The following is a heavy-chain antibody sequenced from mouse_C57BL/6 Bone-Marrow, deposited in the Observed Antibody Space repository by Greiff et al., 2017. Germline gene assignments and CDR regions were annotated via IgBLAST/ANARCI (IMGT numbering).Heavy chain of an antibody. V-gene: IGHV1-69*01. CDR2: IDPSDSYT. J-gene: IGHJ1*03. D-gene: IGHD1-1*01. CDR1: GYPFTSYW. CDR3: AILLRYTFDV. Sequence: QVQLQQPGAELVMPGASVKLSCKASGYPFTSYWMHWVKQRPGQGLEWIGEIDPSDSYTNYNQKFKGKSTLTVNKSSSTAYMQLSSLTSEDSAVYYCAILLRYTFDVWGTGTTVTVSS.